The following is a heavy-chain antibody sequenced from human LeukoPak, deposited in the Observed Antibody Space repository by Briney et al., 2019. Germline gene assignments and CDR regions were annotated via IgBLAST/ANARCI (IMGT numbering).Heavy chain of an antibody. Sequence: SETLSLTCSVSGGSISSTNYYWGWIRQPPGKGLEWIGSIYFSGSTYYNPSLKSRVTISVDMTKNQFSLKLSSVTAADAAVYYCARCLRDTYSYAVDPWYFDYWGQGTLVTVSS. CDR3: ARCLRDTYSYAVDPWYFDY. J-gene: IGHJ4*02. CDR1: GGSISSTNYY. CDR2: IYFSGST. D-gene: IGHD5-18*01. V-gene: IGHV4-39*01.